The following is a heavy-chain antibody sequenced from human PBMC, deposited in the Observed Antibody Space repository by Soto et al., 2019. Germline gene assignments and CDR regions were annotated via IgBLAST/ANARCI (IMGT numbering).Heavy chain of an antibody. Sequence: QVQLQESGPGLVKPSETLSLTCTVSGGSFKSGSYSWSWIRQPPGKGLEWIGYVYRTGRTSYNPSRKSPVSISIDTSKNQFSLNLDSVTAADTAVYFCARDFAYFDSWGQGTLVTVSS. V-gene: IGHV4-61*01. CDR1: GGSFKSGSYS. CDR2: VYRTGRT. D-gene: IGHD3-3*01. J-gene: IGHJ4*02. CDR3: ARDFAYFDS.